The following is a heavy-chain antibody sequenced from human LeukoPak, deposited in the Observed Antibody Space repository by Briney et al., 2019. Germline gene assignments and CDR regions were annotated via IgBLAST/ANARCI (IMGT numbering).Heavy chain of an antibody. CDR2: INAGNGNT. CDR3: ASNYYDSSGYYGFDY. CDR1: GYTFTSYA. Sequence: GASVKVSCKASGYTFTSYAMHWARQAPGQRLEWMGWINAGNGNTKYSQKFQGRVTITRDTSASTAYMELSSLRSEDTAVYYCASNYYDSSGYYGFDYWGQGTLVTVSS. J-gene: IGHJ4*02. D-gene: IGHD3-22*01. V-gene: IGHV1-3*01.